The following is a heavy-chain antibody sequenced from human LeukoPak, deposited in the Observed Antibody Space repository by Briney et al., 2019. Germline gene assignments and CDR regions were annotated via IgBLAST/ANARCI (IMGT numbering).Heavy chain of an antibody. Sequence: GGSLRLSCAASGFTFSSYGMHWVRQAPGKGLEWVAVISYDGSNEYYADSVKGRFTISRDNSKNTLYPQMNSLRAEDTAVYYCAKVWFGDIAIFDYWGQGTLVTVS. CDR2: ISYDGSNE. CDR1: GFTFSSYG. CDR3: AKVWFGDIAIFDY. V-gene: IGHV3-30*18. J-gene: IGHJ4*02. D-gene: IGHD3-10*01.